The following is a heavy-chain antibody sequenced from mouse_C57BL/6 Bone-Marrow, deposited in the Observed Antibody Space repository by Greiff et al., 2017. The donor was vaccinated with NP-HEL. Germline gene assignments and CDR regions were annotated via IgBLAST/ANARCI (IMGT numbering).Heavy chain of an antibody. J-gene: IGHJ4*01. D-gene: IGHD1-1*01. CDR2: IYPRSGNT. CDR3: ASSYGGYAMDY. Sequence: VQLVESGAELARPGASVKLSCKASGYTFTSYGISWVKQRTGQGLEWIGEIYPRSGNTYYNEKFKGKATLTADKSSSTAYMELRSLTSEDSAVYFCASSYGGYAMDYWGQGTSVTVSS. V-gene: IGHV1-81*01. CDR1: GYTFTSYG.